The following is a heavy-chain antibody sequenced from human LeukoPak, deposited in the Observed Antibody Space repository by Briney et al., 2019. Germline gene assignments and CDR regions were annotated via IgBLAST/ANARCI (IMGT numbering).Heavy chain of an antibody. D-gene: IGHD2-15*01. CDR2: ISYDGSNK. CDR1: GFTFSSYG. V-gene: IGHV3-30*03. Sequence: GGSLRLSCAASGFTFSSYGMRWVRQAPGKGLEWVAVISYDGSNKYYADSVKGRFTISRDNSKNTLYLQMNSLRAEDTAVYYCARVLRYCSGGNCYSGGLGYMDVWGKGTTVTISS. CDR3: ARVLRYCSGGNCYSGGLGYMDV. J-gene: IGHJ6*03.